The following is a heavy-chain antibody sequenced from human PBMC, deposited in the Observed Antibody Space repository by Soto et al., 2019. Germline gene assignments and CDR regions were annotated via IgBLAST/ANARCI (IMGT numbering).Heavy chain of an antibody. V-gene: IGHV3-53*01. Sequence: SLRLSCAASGFTASSNYMSWVRQAPGKGLEWVSVIYSGGSTYYADSVKGRFTISRDNSKNTLYLQMNSLRAEDTAVYYCASTRGSYEESPGYAFDIWGQGTMVTVSS. D-gene: IGHD1-26*01. J-gene: IGHJ3*02. CDR1: GFTASSNY. CDR3: ASTRGSYEESPGYAFDI. CDR2: IYSGGST.